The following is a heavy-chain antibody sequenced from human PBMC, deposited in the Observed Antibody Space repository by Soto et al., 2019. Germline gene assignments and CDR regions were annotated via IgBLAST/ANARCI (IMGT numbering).Heavy chain of an antibody. Sequence: SETLSLTCAVYGGSFSGYYWSWIRQPPGKGLEWIGEINHSGSTNYNPSLKSRVTISVDTSKNQFSLKLSSVTAADTAVYYDFWSGSQPNDYWGQGTLVTVSS. CDR1: GGSFSGYY. V-gene: IGHV4-34*01. CDR3: FWSGSQPNDY. J-gene: IGHJ4*02. CDR2: INHSGST. D-gene: IGHD3-3*01.